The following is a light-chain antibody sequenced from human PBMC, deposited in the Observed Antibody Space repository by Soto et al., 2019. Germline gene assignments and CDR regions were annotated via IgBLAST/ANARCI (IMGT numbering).Light chain of an antibody. CDR1: QTISIF. J-gene: IGKJ1*01. V-gene: IGKV1-5*01. CDR3: QQYNSYSWT. Sequence: DIQMTQSPSSLSASVGDRVTITCRASQTISIFLNWYQQKPGKAPKLLIYGASTLQGGVPSRFSGSGSGTEFTLTISSLQPDDFATYYCQQYNSYSWTFGQGTKVDIK. CDR2: GAS.